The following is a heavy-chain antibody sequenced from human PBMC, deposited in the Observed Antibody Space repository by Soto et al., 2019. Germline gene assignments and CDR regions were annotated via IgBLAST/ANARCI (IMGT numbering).Heavy chain of an antibody. V-gene: IGHV3-30-3*01. CDR3: SRVRSSSWYLKDDYYYYGMDV. CDR2: ISYDGSNK. CDR1: GFTFSSYA. D-gene: IGHD6-13*01. J-gene: IGHJ6*02. Sequence: PGGSLRLSCAASGFTFSSYAMHWVRQAPGKGLEWVAVISYDGSNKYYADSVKGRFTISRDNSKNTLYLQMNSLRAEDTAVYYFSRVRSSSWYLKDDYYYYGMDVWGQGTTVTVSS.